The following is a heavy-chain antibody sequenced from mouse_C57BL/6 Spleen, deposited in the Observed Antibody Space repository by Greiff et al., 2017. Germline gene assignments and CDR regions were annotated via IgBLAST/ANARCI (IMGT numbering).Heavy chain of an antibody. Sequence: EVQVVESGPELVKPGASVKIPCKASGYTFTDYNMDWVKQSHGKSLEWIGDINPNNGGTIYNQKFKGKATLTVDKSSSTAYMELRSLTSEDTAVYYCARRRGYREYYYAMDYWGQGTSVTVSS. CDR2: INPNNGGT. J-gene: IGHJ4*01. CDR1: GYTFTDYN. D-gene: IGHD2-2*01. V-gene: IGHV1-18*01. CDR3: ARRRGYREYYYAMDY.